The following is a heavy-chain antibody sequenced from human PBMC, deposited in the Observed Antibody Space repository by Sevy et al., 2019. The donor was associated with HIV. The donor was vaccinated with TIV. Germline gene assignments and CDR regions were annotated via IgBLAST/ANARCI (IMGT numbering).Heavy chain of an antibody. CDR1: GFTFSDYY. CDR3: ARDWGGYCSGGSCSVYYFDY. J-gene: IGHJ4*02. V-gene: IGHV3-11*01. Sequence: GGSLRLSCAASGFTFSDYYMSWIRQAPGKGLEWVSYISSSGSTIYYADSVKGRFTTSRDNAKNSLYLQMNSLRAEDTAVYYCARDWGGYCSGGSCSVYYFDYWGQGTLVTVSS. D-gene: IGHD2-15*01. CDR2: ISSSGSTI.